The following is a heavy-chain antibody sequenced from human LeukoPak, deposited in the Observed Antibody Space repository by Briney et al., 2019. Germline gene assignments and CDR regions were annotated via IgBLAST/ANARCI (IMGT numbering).Heavy chain of an antibody. CDR1: GGSISGFY. Sequence: SETLSLTCTVSGGSISGFYWSWIWQPPGKGLEWIGYIYYSGNTDYNPSLKSRVTISVDTSNNQFSLELSSVSAADTAVYYCARHVIVGQPGYCFGMDVWGQGTTVTVSS. J-gene: IGHJ6*02. CDR2: IYYSGNT. V-gene: IGHV4-59*08. D-gene: IGHD1-26*01. CDR3: ARHVIVGQPGYCFGMDV.